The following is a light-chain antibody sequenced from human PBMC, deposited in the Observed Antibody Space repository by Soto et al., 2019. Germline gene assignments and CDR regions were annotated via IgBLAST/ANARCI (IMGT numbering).Light chain of an antibody. J-gene: IGLJ3*02. Sequence: QSDLTQPASVSGSPGQSITISCTGTSSDVGGYNHVSWYQQHPNKAPKLMLYEVINRPSGVSNRFSGSKSANTSPLIISGLQSEDAADYCWSYYTSSNTWVFGGGTKLTVL. CDR3: SYYTSSNTWV. CDR1: SSDVGGYNH. CDR2: EVI. V-gene: IGLV2-14*01.